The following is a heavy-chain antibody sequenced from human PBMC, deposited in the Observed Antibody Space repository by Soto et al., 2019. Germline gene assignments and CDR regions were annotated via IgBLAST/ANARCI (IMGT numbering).Heavy chain of an antibody. V-gene: IGHV1-2*04. CDR1: GYTFTGYY. CDR2: INPNSGGT. D-gene: IGHD3-3*01. J-gene: IGHJ6*02. Sequence: QVQLVQSGAEVKKPGASVKVSCKASGYTFTGYYMHWVRQAPGQGLEWMGWINPNSGGTNYAQKFQGWVTMTRETSISTAFMELSRLRSDDTAVYYCARDLGGGAIFGVAPAGMDVWGQGTTVTVSS. CDR3: ARDLGGGAIFGVAPAGMDV.